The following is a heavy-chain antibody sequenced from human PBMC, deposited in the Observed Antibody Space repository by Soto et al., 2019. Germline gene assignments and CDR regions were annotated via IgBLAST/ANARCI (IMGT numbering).Heavy chain of an antibody. CDR3: AKRIGGAHDAFDI. CDR2: IRGRGGST. D-gene: IGHD1-26*01. J-gene: IGHJ3*02. Sequence: PGWSVRLSCAASGFTFSSYAMSWVRQAPGKGLAWVSAIRGRGGSTYDADSVKGRFTIARDNSKNTLYLQMISLRAEDTAVYYCAKRIGGAHDAFDIWGQGTMGTVS. V-gene: IGHV3-23*01. CDR1: GFTFSSYA.